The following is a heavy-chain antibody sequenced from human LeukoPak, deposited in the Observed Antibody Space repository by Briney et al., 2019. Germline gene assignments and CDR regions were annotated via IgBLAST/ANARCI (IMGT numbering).Heavy chain of an antibody. Sequence: SETLSLTCIVSGGSISSGGYYWSWIRQHPGKGLEWIGYIYHSGNTYYNPSLKSRVTISVDTSKNQFSPKLRSVTAADTAVYYCASDEWFGSSDYWGQGTLVTVSS. D-gene: IGHD3-10*01. CDR3: ASDEWFGSSDY. CDR1: GGSISSGGYY. V-gene: IGHV4-31*03. CDR2: IYHSGNT. J-gene: IGHJ4*02.